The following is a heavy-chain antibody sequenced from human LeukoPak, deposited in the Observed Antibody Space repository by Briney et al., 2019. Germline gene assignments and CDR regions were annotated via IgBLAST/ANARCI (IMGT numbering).Heavy chain of an antibody. D-gene: IGHD6-19*01. CDR1: GYTFTGYY. CDR3: ARDSSGWYHWFDP. V-gene: IGHV1-8*02. CDR2: MNPNNGNT. J-gene: IGHJ5*02. Sequence: ASVKVSCKASGYTFTGYYMHWVRQAPGQGLEWMGWMNPNNGNTGYAQKFQGRVTMTRNISISTAYMELSSLRSEDTAVYYCARDSSGWYHWFDPWGQGTLVTVSS.